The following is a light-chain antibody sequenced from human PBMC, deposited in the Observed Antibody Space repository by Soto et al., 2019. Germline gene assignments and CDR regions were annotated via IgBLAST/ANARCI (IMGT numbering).Light chain of an antibody. CDR1: SSDVGGYNY. Sequence: ALTQPASVSGSPGQSITISCTGTSSDVGGYNYVSWYQQQSGKAPKLMIHEVSNRPSGVSNRFSGSKSGNTASLTISGLQAEDEADYYCSSYASSRAYVFGSGTKLTV. CDR2: EVS. V-gene: IGLV2-14*01. CDR3: SSYASSRAYV. J-gene: IGLJ1*01.